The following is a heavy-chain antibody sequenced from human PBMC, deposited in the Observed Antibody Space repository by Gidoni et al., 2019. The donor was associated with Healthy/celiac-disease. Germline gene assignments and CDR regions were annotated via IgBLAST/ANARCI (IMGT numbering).Heavy chain of an antibody. D-gene: IGHD1-26*01. Sequence: QLQLQESGPGLVKPSETLSLTCTVPGGSISSSRYYWGWIRQPPGKGLEWIGSIYYIGSTYYNPSLKSRVTIAVDTAKNQFSLKLSSVTAADTAVYYCARWSYYAFDIWGQGTMVTVSS. J-gene: IGHJ3*02. CDR1: GGSISSSRYY. CDR3: ARWSYYAFDI. V-gene: IGHV4-39*07. CDR2: IYYIGST.